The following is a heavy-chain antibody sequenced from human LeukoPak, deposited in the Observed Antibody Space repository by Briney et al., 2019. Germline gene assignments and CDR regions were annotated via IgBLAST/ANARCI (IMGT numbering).Heavy chain of an antibody. Sequence: ASVKVSCKASGYTFTSYGISWVRQAPGQGLEWMGWISAYNGNTNYAQKLQGRVTMTTGTSTSTAYMELRSLRSDDTAVYYCARDGAPHDYGGNSARDYWGQGTLVTVSS. CDR1: GYTFTSYG. CDR2: ISAYNGNT. J-gene: IGHJ4*02. CDR3: ARDGAPHDYGGNSARDY. V-gene: IGHV1-18*01. D-gene: IGHD4-23*01.